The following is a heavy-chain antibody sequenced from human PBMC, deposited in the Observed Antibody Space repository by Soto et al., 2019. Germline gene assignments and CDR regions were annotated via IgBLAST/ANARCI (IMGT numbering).Heavy chain of an antibody. V-gene: IGHV1-3*01. CDR2: INAGNGNT. J-gene: IGHJ6*02. CDR3: ARTKYYYDSSGYLPYYGMDV. CDR1: GYTFTSYA. Sequence: GASVTVSCKASGYTFTSYAMLWVRQAPGQRLEWMGWINAGNGNTKYSQKFQGRVTITRDTSASTAYMELSSLRSEDTAVYYCARTKYYYDSSGYLPYYGMDVWGQGTTVTVS. D-gene: IGHD3-22*01.